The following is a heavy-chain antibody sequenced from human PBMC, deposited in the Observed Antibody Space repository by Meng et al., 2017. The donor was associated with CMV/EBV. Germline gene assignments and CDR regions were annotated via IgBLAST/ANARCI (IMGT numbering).Heavy chain of an antibody. J-gene: IGHJ6*02. CDR1: GGTFSSYA. CDR2: IIPIFGTT. V-gene: IGHV1-69*05. D-gene: IGHD5-18*01. Sequence: SVKVSCKASGGTFSSYAISWVRQAPGQGLEWMGGIIPIFGTTNYAQKFQGRVTITTDESTSTAYMELSSLRSEDTAVYYCARGGYSYGNYYYYGMDVWGQGTTVTVSS. CDR3: ARGGYSYGNYYYYGMDV.